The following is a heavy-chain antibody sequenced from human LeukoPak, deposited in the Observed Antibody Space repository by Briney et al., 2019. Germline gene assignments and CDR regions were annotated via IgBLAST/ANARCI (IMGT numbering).Heavy chain of an antibody. V-gene: IGHV4-59*01. Sequence: SETLSRTCTVSGGFISSYYCSWFRRPPAKGLEWIAYIYYSGSTNYNPSLKSRVTISIDTSKNQFSLNLNSVIAADTAVYYCASGTGRHDYWGQGTVVTVSS. J-gene: IGHJ4*02. D-gene: IGHD1-26*01. CDR2: IYYSGST. CDR3: ASGTGRHDY. CDR1: GGFISSYY.